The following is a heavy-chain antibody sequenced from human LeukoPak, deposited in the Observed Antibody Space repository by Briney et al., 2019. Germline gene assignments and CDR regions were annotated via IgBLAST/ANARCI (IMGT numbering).Heavy chain of an antibody. CDR3: ARDLISKEQPEDYYYYMDV. Sequence: SETLSLTCAVYGGSFSGYYWSWIRQPPGKGLEWIGEINHSGSTNYNPSLKSRVTISVDTSKNQFSLKLSSVTAADTAVYYCARDLISKEQPEDYYYYMDVWGKGTTVTVSS. CDR2: INHSGST. J-gene: IGHJ6*03. V-gene: IGHV4-34*01. CDR1: GGSFSGYY. D-gene: IGHD6-13*01.